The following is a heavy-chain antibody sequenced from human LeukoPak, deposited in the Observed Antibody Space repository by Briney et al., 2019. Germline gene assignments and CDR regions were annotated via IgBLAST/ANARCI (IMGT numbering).Heavy chain of an antibody. CDR3: ARNTGYCSSTSCYKQDYYYHYGMDV. V-gene: IGHV1-69*04. CDR2: IIPILGIA. CDR1: GGTFSSYA. Sequence: SVKVSCKASGGTFSSYAISWVRQAPGQGLEWMGRIIPILGIANYAQKFQGRVTITADKSTSTAYMELSSLRSEDTAVYYCARNTGYCSSTSCYKQDYYYHYGMDVWGQGTTVTVSS. D-gene: IGHD2-2*02. J-gene: IGHJ6*02.